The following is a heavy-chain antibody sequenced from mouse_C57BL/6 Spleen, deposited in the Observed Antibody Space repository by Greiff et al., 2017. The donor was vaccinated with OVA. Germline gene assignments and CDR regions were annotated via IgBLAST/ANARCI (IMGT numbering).Heavy chain of an antibody. Sequence: DVQLVESGGGLVKPGGSLKLSCAASGFTFSDYGMHWVRQAPEKGLEWVAYISSGSSTIYYADTVKGRFTISRDNAKNTLFLQMTSLRSEDTAMYYCARDGNYLDYAMDYWGQGTSVTVSS. D-gene: IGHD2-1*01. CDR2: ISSGSSTI. CDR3: ARDGNYLDYAMDY. V-gene: IGHV5-17*01. CDR1: GFTFSDYG. J-gene: IGHJ4*01.